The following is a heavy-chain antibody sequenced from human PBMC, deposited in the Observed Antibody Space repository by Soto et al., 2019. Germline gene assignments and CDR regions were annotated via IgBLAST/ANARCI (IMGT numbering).Heavy chain of an antibody. J-gene: IGHJ4*02. V-gene: IGHV3-30*18. CDR1: GFTFSNYG. D-gene: IGHD3-9*01. CDR2: ISYDGSNK. Sequence: ESGGGVVQPGRSLRLSCAASGFTFSNYGMHWVRQAPGKGLEWVAVISYDGSNKYYADSVKGRFTISRDNSKNTLYLQMSSLRAEDTAVYYCAKSDILTGCLDYWGQGTLVTVSS. CDR3: AKSDILTGCLDY.